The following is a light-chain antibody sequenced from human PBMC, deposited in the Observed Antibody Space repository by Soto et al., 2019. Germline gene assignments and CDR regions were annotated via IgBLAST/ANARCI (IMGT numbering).Light chain of an antibody. CDR1: SSNIGSNT. CDR2: SNN. J-gene: IGLJ1*01. CDR3: AAWDDSLNSFYV. V-gene: IGLV1-44*01. Sequence: QSVLTQPPSASGTPGQRVTISCSGSSSNIGSNTVNWYQQLPGTAPKLLIYSNNQRPSWVPDRFSGSKSGTSASLAISGLQSEDEADYYCAAWDDSLNSFYVFGTRTKGTVI.